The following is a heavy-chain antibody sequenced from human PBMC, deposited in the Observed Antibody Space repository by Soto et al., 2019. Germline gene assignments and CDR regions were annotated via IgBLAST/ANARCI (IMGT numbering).Heavy chain of an antibody. CDR2: IDPSGGST. Sequence: ASVKVSCKASGYAFAIYYMHWVRQAPGQGLEWMGIIDPSGGSTSYAQKFRGRVTMTRDTSTSTAYMELSSLRSEDTAVYYCARDPGPSTVTMVYWGQGTLVTVSS. CDR1: GYAFAIYY. D-gene: IGHD4-17*01. J-gene: IGHJ4*02. CDR3: ARDPGPSTVTMVY. V-gene: IGHV1-46*01.